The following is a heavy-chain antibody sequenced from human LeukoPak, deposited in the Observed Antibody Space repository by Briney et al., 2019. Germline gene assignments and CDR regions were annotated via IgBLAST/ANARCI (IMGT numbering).Heavy chain of an antibody. D-gene: IGHD2-2*01. CDR1: GGSISSSNW. Sequence: SETLSHTCAVSGGSISSSNWWSWVRQPPGKGLEWIGEIYYSGSTNYNPSLKSRVTISVDTSKNQFSLKLSSVTAADTAVYYCARVFSLPAAASNRRDYWGQGTLVTVSS. CDR2: IYYSGST. CDR3: ARVFSLPAAASNRRDY. V-gene: IGHV4-4*02. J-gene: IGHJ4*02.